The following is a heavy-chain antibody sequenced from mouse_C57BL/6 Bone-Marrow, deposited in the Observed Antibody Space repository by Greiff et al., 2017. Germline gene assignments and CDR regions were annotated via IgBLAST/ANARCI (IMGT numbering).Heavy chain of an antibody. Sequence: EVQLQQSGPELVKPGASVKISCKASGYTFTDYYMNWVKQSHGKSLEWIGDINPNNGGTSYNQKFKGKATLTVDKSSSTAYMELRSLTSEDSAVYYCAREKDYWGQGTLVTVSA. CDR1: GYTFTDYY. J-gene: IGHJ3*01. V-gene: IGHV1-26*01. CDR3: AREKDY. CDR2: INPNNGGT.